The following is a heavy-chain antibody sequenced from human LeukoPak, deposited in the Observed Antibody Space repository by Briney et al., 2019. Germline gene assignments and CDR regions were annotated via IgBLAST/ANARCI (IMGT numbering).Heavy chain of an antibody. CDR2: IKSKTDGGTT. J-gene: IGHJ4*02. Sequence: PGGSLRLSCAASGFTFSNAWMSRVRQAPGKGLEWVGRIKSKTDGGTTDYAAPVKGRFTISRDDSKNTLYLQMNSLKTEDTAVYYCTTGGLQYVGHTGFDYWGQGTLVTVSS. CDR3: TTGGLQYVGHTGFDY. CDR1: GFTFSNAW. D-gene: IGHD4-11*01. V-gene: IGHV3-15*01.